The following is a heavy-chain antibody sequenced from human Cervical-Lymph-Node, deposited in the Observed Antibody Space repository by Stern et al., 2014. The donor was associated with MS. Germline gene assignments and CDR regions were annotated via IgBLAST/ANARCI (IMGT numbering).Heavy chain of an antibody. Sequence: EMQLVESGGGLVKPGGSLRLSCAASGFTFSSYSMNWVRQAPGKGLEWVASISSCGSYIYYADSLMGRFTISRDNAKNSLYLQMNSLRAEDTAVYYCARGRGGNYRYYFDYWGQGTLVTVSS. V-gene: IGHV3-21*01. D-gene: IGHD4-23*01. J-gene: IGHJ4*02. CDR1: GFTFSSYS. CDR3: ARGRGGNYRYYFDY. CDR2: ISSCGSYI.